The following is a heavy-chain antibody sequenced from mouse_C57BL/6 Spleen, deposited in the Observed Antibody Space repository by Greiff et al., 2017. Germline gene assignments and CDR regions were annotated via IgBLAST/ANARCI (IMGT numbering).Heavy chain of an antibody. Sequence: QVQLQQPGAELVRPGTSVKLSCKASGYTFTSYWMHWVKQRPGQGLEWIGVIDPSDSYTNYNQKFKGKATLTVDTSSSTAYMQLSSLTSEDSAVYYCARSRESVSAMDYWCQGTSVTVSS. CDR3: ARSRESVSAMDY. V-gene: IGHV1-59*01. CDR1: GYTFTSYW. J-gene: IGHJ4*01. D-gene: IGHD1-3*01. CDR2: IDPSDSYT.